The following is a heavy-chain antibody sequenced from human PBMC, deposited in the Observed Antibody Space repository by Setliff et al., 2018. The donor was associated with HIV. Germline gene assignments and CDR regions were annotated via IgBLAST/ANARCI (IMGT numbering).Heavy chain of an antibody. CDR3: ARDRIAAAGTSYAFDI. Sequence: PGGSLRLSCAASGFTFSSYSMNWVRQAPGKGLEWVSSISSSSSYIYYADSVKGRFTISRDNAKNSLYLQMNSLRAEDTAVYYCARDRIAAAGTSYAFDIWGQGTMVTVSS. J-gene: IGHJ3*02. V-gene: IGHV3-21*01. CDR1: GFTFSSYS. D-gene: IGHD6-13*01. CDR2: ISSSSSYI.